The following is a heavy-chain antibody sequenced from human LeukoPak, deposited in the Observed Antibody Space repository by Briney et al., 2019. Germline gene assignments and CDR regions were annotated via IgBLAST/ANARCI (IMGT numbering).Heavy chain of an antibody. Sequence: TLSLTCAVSGGSISSGGYSWSWIRQPPGKGLGWVGYIYHSGSTYYNPSLKSRVTISVDRSKNQFSLKLSSVTAADTAVYYCARGPHGYCSGGSCYPDAFDIWGRGTMVTVSS. CDR3: ARGPHGYCSGGSCYPDAFDI. V-gene: IGHV4-30-2*01. CDR1: GGSISSGGYS. D-gene: IGHD2-15*01. CDR2: IYHSGST. J-gene: IGHJ3*02.